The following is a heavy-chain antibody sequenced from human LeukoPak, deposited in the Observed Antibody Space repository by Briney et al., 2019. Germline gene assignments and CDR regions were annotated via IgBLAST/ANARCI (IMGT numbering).Heavy chain of an antibody. Sequence: GGSLRLSCAASGFTFSSYGMHWVRQAPGKGLVWVSRINSDGGSTSYADSVKGRFTISRDNAKNTLYLQMNSLRAEDTAVYYCARDLYPAVVVTAIENPPLDYWGQGTLVTVSS. CDR3: ARDLYPAVVVTAIENPPLDY. V-gene: IGHV3-74*01. D-gene: IGHD2-21*02. CDR2: INSDGGST. J-gene: IGHJ4*02. CDR1: GFTFSSYG.